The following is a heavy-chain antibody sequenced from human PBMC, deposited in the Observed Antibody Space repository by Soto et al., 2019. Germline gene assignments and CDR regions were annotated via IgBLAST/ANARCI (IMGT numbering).Heavy chain of an antibody. CDR3: ARYRIAVAGTLDY. CDR1: GFSLSTSGVG. J-gene: IGHJ4*02. V-gene: IGHV2-5*02. Sequence: QITLKESGPPLVKPTQTLTLTCTFSGFSLSTSGVGVGWIRQPPGKPLEWLALIYWDDYKRYSPSLKSRLNNTKDTSKEQGVLTMTNMDPEDTATYYGARYRIAVAGTLDYWGQGTLVTVSS. CDR2: IYWDDYK. D-gene: IGHD6-19*01.